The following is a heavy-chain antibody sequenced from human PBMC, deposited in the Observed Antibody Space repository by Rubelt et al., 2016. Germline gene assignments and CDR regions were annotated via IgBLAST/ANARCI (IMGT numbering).Heavy chain of an antibody. Sequence: QVQLHESGPGLVKPSHTLSLTCAVSGVSVSTPDHYWSWIRQQGMGLEWIGHIYYNGRTDPNPSLRSRISISLHTSENRFSLTLNSVTAADTAVYFCAGFSPAVDYWGQGTLVTVSS. CDR3: AGFSPAVDY. D-gene: IGHD2-2*01. J-gene: IGHJ4*02. CDR2: IYYNGRT. V-gene: IGHV4-31*11. CDR1: GVSVSTPDHY.